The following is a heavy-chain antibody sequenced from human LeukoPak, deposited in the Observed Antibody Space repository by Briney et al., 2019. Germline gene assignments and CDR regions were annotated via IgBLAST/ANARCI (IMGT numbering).Heavy chain of an antibody. V-gene: IGHV3-30*04. D-gene: IGHD3-16*01. CDR1: GFTFSSYA. Sequence: PGRSLRLSCAASGFTFSSYAMHWVRQAPGKGLEWVAVISYDGSNKYYADSVKGRFTISRDNSKNTLYLQMNSLRAEDTAVYYCARDLFGGGNDDYWGQGTLVTVSS. CDR2: ISYDGSNK. J-gene: IGHJ4*02. CDR3: ARDLFGGGNDDY.